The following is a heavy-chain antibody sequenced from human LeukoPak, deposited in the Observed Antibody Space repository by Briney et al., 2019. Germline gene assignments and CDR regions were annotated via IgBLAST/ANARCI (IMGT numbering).Heavy chain of an antibody. V-gene: IGHV4-4*07. Sequence: PSETLSLTCTVSGGSIGSYYWGWIRQPAGKGLEWIGRIYTSGSTNYNPSLKSRVTMSVDTSKNQFSLKLSSVTAADTAVYYCARDSCSSTSCYEYFDYWGQGTLVTVSS. CDR3: ARDSCSSTSCYEYFDY. CDR1: GGSIGSYY. D-gene: IGHD2-2*01. J-gene: IGHJ4*02. CDR2: IYTSGST.